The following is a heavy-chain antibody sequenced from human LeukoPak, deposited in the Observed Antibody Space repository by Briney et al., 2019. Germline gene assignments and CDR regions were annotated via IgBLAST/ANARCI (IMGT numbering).Heavy chain of an antibody. CDR1: GGSFSGYY. Sequence: SETLSLTCAVYGGSFSGYYWSWIRQPPGKGLEWIGEINHSGSTNYNPSLKSRVTISVDTSKNQFSLRLSSVTAADTAVYYCARGRDTAMVEYWGQGTLVTVSS. J-gene: IGHJ4*02. CDR2: INHSGST. V-gene: IGHV4-34*01. CDR3: ARGRDTAMVEY. D-gene: IGHD5-18*01.